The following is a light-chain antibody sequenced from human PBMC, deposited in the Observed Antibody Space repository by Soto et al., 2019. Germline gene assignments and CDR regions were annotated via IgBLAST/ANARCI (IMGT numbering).Light chain of an antibody. CDR3: QQYGSSPDT. CDR2: GAS. J-gene: IGKJ2*01. CDR1: QSVSSSY. Sequence: EIVLTQSPGTLSLSPGERATLSCRASQSVSSSYLAWYQQKPGQAPRLLIYGASSRATGIPDRFSVSGSGTDFTLTLSRLEPEDFAVYYCQQYGSSPDTFGQGTKLEIK. V-gene: IGKV3-20*01.